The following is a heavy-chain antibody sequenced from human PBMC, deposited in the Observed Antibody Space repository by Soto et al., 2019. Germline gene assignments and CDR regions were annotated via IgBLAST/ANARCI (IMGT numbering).Heavy chain of an antibody. Sequence: ASVKVSCKASGYTFTSYGISWVRQAPGQGLEWMGWISAYNGNTNYAQKLQGRVTMTTDTSTSTAYMELRSPRSDDTAVYYCARVNGWNVVAQLYYYYYGMDGWGQGTTVTVSS. CDR1: GYTFTSYG. V-gene: IGHV1-18*01. CDR3: ARVNGWNVVAQLYYYYYGMDG. CDR2: ISAYNGNT. J-gene: IGHJ6*02. D-gene: IGHD1-1*01.